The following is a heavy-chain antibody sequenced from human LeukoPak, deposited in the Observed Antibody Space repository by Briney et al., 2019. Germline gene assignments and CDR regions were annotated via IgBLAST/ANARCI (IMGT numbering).Heavy chain of an antibody. D-gene: IGHD1-26*01. V-gene: IGHV3-33*01. J-gene: IGHJ4*02. CDR1: GVTFSDYG. Sequence: PGGSLRLSCAASGVTFSDYGRHWVRQAPGKGLEWVAVIWYDGNNKYYADSVKGRFTISRDNSKNMMYLQMYSLRAEDTGVYYCARAGAMYCSKCPMDYWGKGTLVTVPS. CDR2: IWYDGNNK. CDR3: ARAGAMYCSKCPMDY.